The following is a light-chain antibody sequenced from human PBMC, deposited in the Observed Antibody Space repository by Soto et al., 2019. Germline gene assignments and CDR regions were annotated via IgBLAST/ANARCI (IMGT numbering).Light chain of an antibody. CDR3: QSYDSSLSGHV. J-gene: IGLJ1*01. CDR2: GNS. CDR1: SSNIGAGYD. V-gene: IGLV1-40*01. Sequence: QSVLTQPPSVSGAPGQRVTISCTGSSSNIGAGYDVHWYQQLPGTAPKFLIYGNSNRPSGVPDRFSGSKSGTSASLAITGLQAEDEADYYCQSYDSSLSGHVFGTGTKVTVL.